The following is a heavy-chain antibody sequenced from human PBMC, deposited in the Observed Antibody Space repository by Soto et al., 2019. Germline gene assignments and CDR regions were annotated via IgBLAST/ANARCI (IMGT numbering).Heavy chain of an antibody. CDR3: ARYRRMVRGTHRYYYYMDV. V-gene: IGHV4-34*01. CDR2: INHSGST. D-gene: IGHD3-10*01. J-gene: IGHJ6*03. CDR1: GGSFSGYY. Sequence: SETLSLTCAVYGGSFSGYYWSWIRQPPGKGLEWIGEINHSGSTNYNPSLKSRVTISVDTSKNQFSLKLSSVTAADTAVYYCARYRRMVRGTHRYYYYMDVWGKGTTVTVSS.